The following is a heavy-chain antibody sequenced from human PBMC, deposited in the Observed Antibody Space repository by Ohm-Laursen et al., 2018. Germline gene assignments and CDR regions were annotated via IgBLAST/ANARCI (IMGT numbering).Heavy chain of an antibody. CDR1: GFTFSSYG. J-gene: IGHJ4*02. D-gene: IGHD6-6*01. CDR3: AKLAARHDTGDWAY. CDR2: ISYDGSNK. Sequence: RSLRLSCTASGFTFSSYGMHWVRQAPGKGLEWVAVISYDGSNKYYADSVKGRFTISRDNSKNTLYLQMNSLRAEDTAVYYCAKLAARHDTGDWAYWGQGTLVTVSA. V-gene: IGHV3-30*18.